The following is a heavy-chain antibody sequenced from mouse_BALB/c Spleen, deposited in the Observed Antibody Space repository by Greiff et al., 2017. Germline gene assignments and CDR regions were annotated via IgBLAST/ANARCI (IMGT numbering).Heavy chain of an antibody. V-gene: IGHV1S56*01. J-gene: IGHJ2*01. Sequence: QVQLKESGPELVRPGASVRISCTASGYTFTSYYIHWVKQRPGPGLEWIGWIYPGNVNTKYNEKFKGKATLTADKSSSTAYMQLSSLTSEDSAVYCCAREDSFFDYWGQGTTLTVSS. D-gene: IGHD1-1*01. CDR1: GYTFTSYY. CDR2: IYPGNVNT. CDR3: AREDSFFDY.